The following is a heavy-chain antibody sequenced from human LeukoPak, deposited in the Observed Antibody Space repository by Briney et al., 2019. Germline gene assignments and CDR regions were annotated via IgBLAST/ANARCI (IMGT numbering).Heavy chain of an antibody. CDR1: GFSFSPYW. Sequence: PGGSLRLSCAASGFSFSPYWMSWVRQAPGKGLEWVANIKQDGSEKYYVDSVKGRFTISRDNAKNSLYLQMNSLRAEDTAVYYCARAGFSYGDYLNAFDIWGQGTMVTVSS. D-gene: IGHD4-17*01. CDR2: IKQDGSEK. CDR3: ARAGFSYGDYLNAFDI. J-gene: IGHJ3*02. V-gene: IGHV3-7*01.